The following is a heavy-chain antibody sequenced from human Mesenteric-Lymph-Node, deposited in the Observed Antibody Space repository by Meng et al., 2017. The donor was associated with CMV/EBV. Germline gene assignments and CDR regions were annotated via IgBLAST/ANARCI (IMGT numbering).Heavy chain of an antibody. V-gene: IGHV3-7*01. CDR2: IKQDGSEK. CDR1: GFTFSSYW. D-gene: IGHD6-13*01. CDR3: ANYSSSWYVAIDY. Sequence: GGSLRLSCAASGFTFSSYWMSWVRQAPGKGLEWVANIKQDGSEKYYVDSVKGRFTISRDNAKNSLYLQMNSLRAEDTAVYYCANYSSSWYVAIDYWGHGTLVTVSS. J-gene: IGHJ4*01.